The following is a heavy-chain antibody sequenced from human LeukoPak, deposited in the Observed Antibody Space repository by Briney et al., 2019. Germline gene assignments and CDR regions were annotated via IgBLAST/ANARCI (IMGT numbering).Heavy chain of an antibody. CDR2: IKQDGSEK. CDR3: AGEGSTAQTGGGFDY. V-gene: IGHV3-7*01. CDR1: GFTFSSYW. J-gene: IGHJ4*02. D-gene: IGHD4-17*01. Sequence: PGGSLRLSCAASGFTFSSYWMSWVRQAPGKGLEWVANIKQDGSEKYYVDSVKGRFTISRDNAKNSLYLQMNSLRAEDTAVYYCAGEGSTAQTGGGFDYWGQGTLVTVSS.